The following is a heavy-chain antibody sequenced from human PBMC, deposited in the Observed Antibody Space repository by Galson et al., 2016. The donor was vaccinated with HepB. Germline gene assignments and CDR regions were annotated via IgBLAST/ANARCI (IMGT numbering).Heavy chain of an antibody. CDR2: IYSTAET. Sequence: LRLSCAASGFTVSNNYVTWVRLTPGKGLEWVSIIYSTAETYYADSVKGRFTISSDHSKNTVYLQMNRLRAEDTAIYYCARDVGPWGRGTLVTVTS. CDR1: GFTVSNNY. J-gene: IGHJ5*02. CDR3: ARDVGP. V-gene: IGHV3-53*01. D-gene: IGHD3-10*01.